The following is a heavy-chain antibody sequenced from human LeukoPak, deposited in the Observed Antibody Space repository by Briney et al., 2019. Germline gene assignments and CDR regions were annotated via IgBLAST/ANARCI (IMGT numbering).Heavy chain of an antibody. D-gene: IGHD2-2*01. CDR3: ARRSIVVPAARIDY. V-gene: IGHV4-34*01. J-gene: IGHJ4*02. Sequence: SETLSLTCAVYGGSFSGYYWSWIRKPPGKGLEWIGEINHSGSTNYNPSLKSRVTISVDTSKNQFSLKLSSVTAADTAVYYCARRSIVVPAARIDYWGQGTLVTVSS. CDR1: GGSFSGYY. CDR2: INHSGST.